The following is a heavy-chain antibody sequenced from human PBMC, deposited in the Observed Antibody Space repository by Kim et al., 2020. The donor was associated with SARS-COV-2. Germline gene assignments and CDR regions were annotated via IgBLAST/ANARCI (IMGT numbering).Heavy chain of an antibody. D-gene: IGHD3-10*01. CDR2: FYHSGST. CDR3: ARVPLWFGELLGAFDI. V-gene: IGHV4-30-2*01. Sequence: SETLSLTCAVSGGSISSGGYSWSWIRQPPGKGLEWIGYFYHSGSTYYNPSLKSRVTISVDRSKNQFSLKLSSVTAADTAVYYCARVPLWFGELLGAFDIWGQGTMVTVSS. J-gene: IGHJ3*02. CDR1: GGSISSGGYS.